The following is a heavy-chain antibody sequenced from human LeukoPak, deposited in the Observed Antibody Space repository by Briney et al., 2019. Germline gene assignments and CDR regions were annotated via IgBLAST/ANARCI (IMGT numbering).Heavy chain of an antibody. CDR2: IIPILGIA. V-gene: IGHV1-69*04. D-gene: IGHD2-15*01. J-gene: IGHJ3*02. CDR3: AKSGGSSYDAFDI. Sequence: SVKVSCKASGGTFSSYAISWVRQAPGQGLEWMGRIIPILGIANYAQKFQGRVTITADKSTSTAYMELSSLRSEDTAVYYCAKSGGSSYDAFDIWGQGTMVTVSS. CDR1: GGTFSSYA.